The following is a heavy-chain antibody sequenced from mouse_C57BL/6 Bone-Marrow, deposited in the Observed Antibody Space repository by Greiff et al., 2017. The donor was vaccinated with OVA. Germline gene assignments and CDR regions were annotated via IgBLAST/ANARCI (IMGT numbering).Heavy chain of an antibody. CDR2: IYPGDGDT. Sequence: VQLQQSGPELVKPGASVKISCKASGYAFSSSWMNWVKQRPGKGLEWIGRIYPGDGDTNYNGKFKGKVTLTADKSFSTAFMQLRSLTSEDSDVYCCARLYYGSSSYYAMDYWGQGTSVTVSS. V-gene: IGHV1-82*01. J-gene: IGHJ4*01. CDR1: GYAFSSSW. CDR3: ARLYYGSSSYYAMDY. D-gene: IGHD1-1*01.